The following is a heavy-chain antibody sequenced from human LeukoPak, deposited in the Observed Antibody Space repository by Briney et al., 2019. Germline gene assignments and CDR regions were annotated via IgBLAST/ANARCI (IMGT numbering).Heavy chain of an antibody. J-gene: IGHJ6*03. CDR3: ARGRSFFGVVSGNYYYYMDV. CDR1: GGSFSGYY. D-gene: IGHD3-3*01. Sequence: SETLSLTCAVYGGSFSGYYWSWIRQPPGKGLEWIGEINHSGSTNYNPSLKSRVTISVDTSKNQFSLKLSSVTAADTAVYYCARGRSFFGVVSGNYYYYMDVWGKGTTVTVSS. V-gene: IGHV4-34*01. CDR2: INHSGST.